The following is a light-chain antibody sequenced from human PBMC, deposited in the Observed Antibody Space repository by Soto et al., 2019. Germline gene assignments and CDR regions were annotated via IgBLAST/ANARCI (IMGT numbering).Light chain of an antibody. V-gene: IGLV2-14*01. CDR2: GVT. Sequence: QSALTQPASVSGSPGQSITISCTGTSSDVGGYNYVSWYLQHPGIAPKLLIYGVTNRPSGVSTRFSGSKSGNTASLTISGLQAEDEADYHCSSYTSASTLLYLFGTGTKLTVL. J-gene: IGLJ1*01. CDR1: SSDVGGYNY. CDR3: SSYTSASTLLYL.